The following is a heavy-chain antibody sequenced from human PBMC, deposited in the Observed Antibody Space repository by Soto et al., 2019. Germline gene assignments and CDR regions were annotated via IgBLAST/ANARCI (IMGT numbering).Heavy chain of an antibody. CDR3: ARRDLNWFDP. CDR1: GGSISSYY. CDR2: IYYSGST. J-gene: IGHJ5*02. Sequence: QVQLQESGPGLVKPSETLSLTCTVSGGSISSYYWSWIRQPPGKGLEWIGYIYYSGSTNYNPSLKSRVTISVDTSKNQFALKLSSVTAADTAVYYCARRDLNWFDPWGQGTLVTVSS. V-gene: IGHV4-59*08.